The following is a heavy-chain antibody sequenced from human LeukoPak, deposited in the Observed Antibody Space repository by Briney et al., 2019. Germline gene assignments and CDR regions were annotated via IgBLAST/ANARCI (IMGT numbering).Heavy chain of an antibody. J-gene: IGHJ6*02. V-gene: IGHV1-69*04. D-gene: IGHD5-12*01. Sequence: GSSVKVSCKASGGTFSSYAISWVRQAPGQGLEWMGRIIPILGIANYAQKFQGRVTITADKSTSTAYMELSSLRSEDTAVYYCARGSGYDSWYYYYGMDVWGQGTTVTVSS. CDR2: IIPILGIA. CDR3: ARGSGYDSWYYYYGMDV. CDR1: GGTFSSYA.